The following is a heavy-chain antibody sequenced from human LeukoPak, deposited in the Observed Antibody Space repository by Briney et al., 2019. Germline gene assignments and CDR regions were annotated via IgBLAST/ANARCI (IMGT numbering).Heavy chain of an antibody. Sequence: TGGSLRLSCAASGFTFDDYGMTWVRQAPGKGLEWVSGINWNGGSADYADSVKGRFTISRDNAKNSLYPQMNSLRAEDTALYYCASLVVPAAHDAFDIWGQGTMVTVSS. V-gene: IGHV3-20*04. CDR2: INWNGGSA. J-gene: IGHJ3*02. CDR1: GFTFDDYG. CDR3: ASLVVPAAHDAFDI. D-gene: IGHD2-2*01.